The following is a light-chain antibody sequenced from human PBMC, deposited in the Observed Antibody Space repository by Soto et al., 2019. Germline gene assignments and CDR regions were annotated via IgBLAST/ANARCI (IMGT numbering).Light chain of an antibody. Sequence: EIVLTQSPATLSLSPGERATLSCRASQSIGLAIAWYQHKPGQAPRLLIFDASQRATGIPARFRGSGSGTAFTLSISSREPEDFAVYYCHQRTDRPPWTFGQGTKVESK. CDR3: HQRTDRPPWT. CDR1: QSIGLA. V-gene: IGKV3-11*01. J-gene: IGKJ1*01. CDR2: DAS.